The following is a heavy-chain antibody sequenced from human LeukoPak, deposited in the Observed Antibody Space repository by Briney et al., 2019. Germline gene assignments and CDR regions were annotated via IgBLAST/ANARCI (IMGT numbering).Heavy chain of an antibody. CDR3: ARDHYYGSGMGDY. D-gene: IGHD3-10*01. Sequence: SVKVSCKASGGTFSSYAISWVRQAPGQGLEWMGGIIPIFGTANYAQKFQGRVTITADESTSTAYMELSSLRSDDTAVYYCARDHYYGSGMGDYWGQGTLVTVSS. V-gene: IGHV1-69*01. J-gene: IGHJ4*02. CDR1: GGTFSSYA. CDR2: IIPIFGTA.